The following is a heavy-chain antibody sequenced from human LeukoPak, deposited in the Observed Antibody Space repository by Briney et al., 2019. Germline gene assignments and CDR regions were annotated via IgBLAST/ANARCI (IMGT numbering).Heavy chain of an antibody. Sequence: ASVKVSCKASGYTFTGYYIHWVRQAPGQGLEWMGRINPNSGGTNYAQEFQGRVTMTRDTSISTAYMDLSRLRSDDTAVYYCARGSLAGMGSYFDYWGQGTLVTVSS. V-gene: IGHV1-2*06. CDR3: ARGSLAGMGSYFDY. CDR2: INPNSGGT. D-gene: IGHD6-19*01. CDR1: GYTFTGYY. J-gene: IGHJ4*02.